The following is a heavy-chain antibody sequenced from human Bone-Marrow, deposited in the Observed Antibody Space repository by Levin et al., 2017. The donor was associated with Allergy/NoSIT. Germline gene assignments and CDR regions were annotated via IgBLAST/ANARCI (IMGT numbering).Heavy chain of an antibody. CDR3: ARDKGLQTWSYFDY. V-gene: IGHV3-33*01. Sequence: GGSLRLSCAASGFTFSDYAIHWVRQAPGKGLEWVAVILYDGSKQYYADSVKGRFTLSRDNSKNTVFLQMNSLRAEDTAVYYCARDKGLQTWSYFDYWGQGTLVTVSS. D-gene: IGHD5-24*01. CDR2: ILYDGSKQ. CDR1: GFTFSDYA. J-gene: IGHJ4*02.